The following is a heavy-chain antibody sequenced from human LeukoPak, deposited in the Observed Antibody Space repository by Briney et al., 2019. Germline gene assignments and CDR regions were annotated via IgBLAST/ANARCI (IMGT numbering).Heavy chain of an antibody. CDR2: IIPIFGTA. J-gene: IGHJ6*02. Sequence: ASVKVSCKASGYTFTSYYMHWVRQAPGQGLEWMGGIIPIFGTANYAQKFQGRVTITADESTSTAYMELSSLRSEDTAVYYCARWTGASYYGMDVWGQGTTVTVSS. CDR1: GYTFTSYY. CDR3: ARWTGASYYGMDV. V-gene: IGHV1-69*13. D-gene: IGHD3-10*01.